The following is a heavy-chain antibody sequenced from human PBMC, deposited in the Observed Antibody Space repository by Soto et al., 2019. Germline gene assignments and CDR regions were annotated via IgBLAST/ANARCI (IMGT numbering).Heavy chain of an antibody. CDR3: AREGSSSGPDYEY. J-gene: IGHJ4*02. D-gene: IGHD3-22*01. Sequence: EVQLVESGGGLVQPGGSLRLSCAASGFSFSDYYINWVRQAPGKGLEWVGRTRNKASSYTTDYAAFVKGRFTISRDDSKKLIYLQMNSLKTEVTAVYYCAREGSSSGPDYEYWGQGTLVTVSS. V-gene: IGHV3-72*01. CDR1: GFSFSDYY. CDR2: TRNKASSYTT.